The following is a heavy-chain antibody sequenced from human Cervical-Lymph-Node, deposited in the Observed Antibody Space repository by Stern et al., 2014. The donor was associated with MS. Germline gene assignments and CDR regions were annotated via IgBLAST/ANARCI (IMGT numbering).Heavy chain of an antibody. Sequence: QLQLQESGPGLVKPSQTLSLTCTVSGGSISSGSYYWSWIRQPAGKGLEWIGRIYTSGSTNYNPSLKSRVTISVDTSKNQFSLKLSSGTAADTAVYYCAREGGSYDYWGQGTLVTVSS. CDR1: GGSISSGSYY. D-gene: IGHD1-26*01. V-gene: IGHV4-61*02. J-gene: IGHJ4*02. CDR3: AREGGSYDY. CDR2: IYTSGST.